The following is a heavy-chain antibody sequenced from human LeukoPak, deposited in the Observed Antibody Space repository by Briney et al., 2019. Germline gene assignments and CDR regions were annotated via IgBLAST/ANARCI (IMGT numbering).Heavy chain of an antibody. CDR1: GFTFSDYY. CDR2: ISSSGSTI. CDR3: ARDYQSNYFDF. D-gene: IGHD3-16*02. Sequence: PGGSLRLSCAASGFTFSDYYMNWIRQAPGKGLEWVSYISSSGSTIYFADSVKGRFTISRDNAKNSLYLQMNSLRAEDTAVYYCARDYQSNYFDFWGQGTLVTVSS. V-gene: IGHV3-11*01. J-gene: IGHJ4*02.